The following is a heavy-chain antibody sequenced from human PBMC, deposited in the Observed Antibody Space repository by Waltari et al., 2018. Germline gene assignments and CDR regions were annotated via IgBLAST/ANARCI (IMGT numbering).Heavy chain of an antibody. Sequence: EVQLVESGGGLVQPGGSLKLSCRGSGFSFHSYALAWVRQAPGKGLGWVSSIVGSGSQSNYGDSVKGRFVISRDNSKNMIYLQMSSLRPEDTAVYYCAKEYGIVGTYDYWGQGTLVTVSS. D-gene: IGHD1-1*01. CDR3: AKEYGIVGTYDY. V-gene: IGHV3-23*04. CDR1: GFSFHSYA. J-gene: IGHJ4*02. CDR2: IVGSGSQS.